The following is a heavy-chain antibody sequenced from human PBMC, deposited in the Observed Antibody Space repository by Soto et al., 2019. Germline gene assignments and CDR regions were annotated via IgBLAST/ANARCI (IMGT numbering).Heavy chain of an antibody. CDR1: GFTFSSYA. CDR2: ISGSGGST. CDR3: AKVLLWSLGYPETPYYYYGMDV. J-gene: IGHJ6*02. D-gene: IGHD2-21*02. Sequence: GGSLRLSCAASGFTFSSYAMSWVRQAPGKGLEWVSAISGSGGSTYYADSVKGRFTISRDISKNTLYLQMNSLRAEDTAVYYCAKVLLWSLGYPETPYYYYGMDVWGQGTTVTVSS. V-gene: IGHV3-23*01.